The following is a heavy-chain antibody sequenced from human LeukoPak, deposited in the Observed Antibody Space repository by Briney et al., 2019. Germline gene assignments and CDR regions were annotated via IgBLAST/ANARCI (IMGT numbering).Heavy chain of an antibody. CDR2: IKGDGSHT. Sequence: GGSLRLSCAASGFTFSNYWMRWVRQAPGKGLVWVSRIKGDGSHTIYADSVKGRSTISRDSAKNTLYLQMKSLRAEDTAVYYCVRDWDHFDFDSWGQGTLVTVSS. CDR3: VRDWDHFDFDS. J-gene: IGHJ5*01. D-gene: IGHD3-9*01. V-gene: IGHV3-74*01. CDR1: GFTFSNYW.